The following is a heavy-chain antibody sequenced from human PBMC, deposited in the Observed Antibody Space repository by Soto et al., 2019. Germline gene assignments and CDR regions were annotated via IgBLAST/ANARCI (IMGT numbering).Heavy chain of an antibody. J-gene: IGHJ4*02. CDR3: ATILPGDTTDY. CDR1: GFSLSANRMR. Sequence: SGPTLVNPTQTLTLTCTFSGFSLSANRMRVSWIRQPPGKALEWLARIDWDDTKFYSMSLKTRLAISKDTSKNQVVLTMTNVAPADPETSSSATILPGDTTDYWGQGTLVTVSS. CDR2: IDWDDTK. D-gene: IGHD2-15*01. V-gene: IGHV2-70*04.